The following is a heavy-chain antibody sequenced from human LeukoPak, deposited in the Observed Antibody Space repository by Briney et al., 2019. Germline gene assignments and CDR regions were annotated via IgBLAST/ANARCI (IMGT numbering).Heavy chain of an antibody. CDR2: ISGGGEST. Sequence: GGSLRLSCAASGFTFRSYEMNWVRHAPGRGLEWVSHISGGGESTVYPDAVKGRFTISRDNAKNSLYLQMNSLRVEDTGVYYCARRSGRRYEYWGQGVLVTVSP. CDR3: ARRSGRRYEY. V-gene: IGHV3-48*03. D-gene: IGHD5-24*01. CDR1: GFTFRSYE. J-gene: IGHJ4*02.